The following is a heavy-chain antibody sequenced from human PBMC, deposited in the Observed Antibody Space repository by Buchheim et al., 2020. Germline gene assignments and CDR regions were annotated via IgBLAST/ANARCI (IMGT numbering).Heavy chain of an antibody. J-gene: IGHJ6*02. CDR1: GDTFSSYY. CDR2: SSPSDGGT. V-gene: IGHV1-46*03. D-gene: IGHD2/OR15-2a*01. Sequence: QVQLVQSGAEVKKPGAAVKVSCKASGDTFSSYYVHWVRQAPGQGLEWMGISSPSDGGTTYAQMFQGRITITRDTSASTAYMELNGLKSEDTAVYYCAREPLINYSGMDVWGQGTT. CDR3: AREPLINYSGMDV.